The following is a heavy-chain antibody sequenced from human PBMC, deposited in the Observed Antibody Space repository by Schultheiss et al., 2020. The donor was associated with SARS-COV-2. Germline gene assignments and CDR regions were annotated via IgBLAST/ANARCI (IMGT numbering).Heavy chain of an antibody. CDR1: GFTFSSYA. D-gene: IGHD6-13*01. V-gene: IGHV3-30*07. Sequence: GGSLRLSCAASGFTFSSYAMHWVRQAPGKGLEWVAVISYDGSNKYYADSVKGRFTISRDNTKNSLYLQMNSLRAEDTAVYYCARGQQLGDNWFDPWGQGTLVTVSS. CDR2: ISYDGSNK. J-gene: IGHJ5*02. CDR3: ARGQQLGDNWFDP.